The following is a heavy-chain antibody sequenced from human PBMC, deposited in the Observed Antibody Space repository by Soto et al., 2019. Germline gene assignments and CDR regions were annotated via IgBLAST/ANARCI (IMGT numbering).Heavy chain of an antibody. V-gene: IGHV4-30-4*01. CDR2: IYYSGST. Sequence: LSLTCTVSGGSISSGDYYWSWIRQPPGKGLEWIGYIYYSGSTYYNPSLKSRVTISVDTSKNQFSLKLSSVTAADTAVHYCARGYTENYYDSSGYQPAFDYWGQGTLVTVSS. CDR3: ARGYTENYYDSSGYQPAFDY. CDR1: GGSISSGDYY. D-gene: IGHD3-22*01. J-gene: IGHJ4*02.